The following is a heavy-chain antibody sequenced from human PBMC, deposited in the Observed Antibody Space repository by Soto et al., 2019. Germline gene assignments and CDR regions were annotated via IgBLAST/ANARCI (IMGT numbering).Heavy chain of an antibody. Sequence: GGSLRLSCAASGFTFSDYYMSWIRQAPGKGLEWVSYISSSGSTIYYADSVKGRFTISRDNAKNSLYLQMNSLRAEDTAVYYCAREIPATVLLWSPDPNAFDIWGQGTMVTVSS. J-gene: IGHJ3*02. CDR3: AREIPATVLLWSPDPNAFDI. CDR1: GFTFSDYY. V-gene: IGHV3-11*01. CDR2: ISSSGSTI. D-gene: IGHD3-10*01.